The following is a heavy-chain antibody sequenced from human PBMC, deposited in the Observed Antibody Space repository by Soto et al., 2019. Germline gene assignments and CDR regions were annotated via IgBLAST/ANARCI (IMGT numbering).Heavy chain of an antibody. V-gene: IGHV1-18*01. CDR3: ARAWTTVVTNGAFDI. J-gene: IGHJ3*02. D-gene: IGHD4-17*01. Sequence: ASVKVSCKASGYTFTSYAMHWVRQAPGQGLEWMGWISAYNGNTNYAQKLQGRVTMTTDTSTSTAYMELRSLRSDDTAVYYCARAWTTVVTNGAFDIWGQGTMVTVSS. CDR1: GYTFTSYA. CDR2: ISAYNGNT.